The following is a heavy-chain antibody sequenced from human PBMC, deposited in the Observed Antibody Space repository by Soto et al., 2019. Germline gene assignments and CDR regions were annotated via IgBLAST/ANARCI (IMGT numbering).Heavy chain of an antibody. V-gene: IGHV5-51*01. CDR3: AANYYDSSGYSDY. D-gene: IGHD3-22*01. J-gene: IGHJ4*02. Sequence: PGESLKISCKGSGYSFSSYWIAWVRQMPGKGLEWMGIIYPGDTDTRYSPSFQGQVTISADKSISTAYLQWSSLKASDTAMYYCAANYYDSSGYSDYWGQGTLVTVSS. CDR2: IYPGDTDT. CDR1: GYSFSSYW.